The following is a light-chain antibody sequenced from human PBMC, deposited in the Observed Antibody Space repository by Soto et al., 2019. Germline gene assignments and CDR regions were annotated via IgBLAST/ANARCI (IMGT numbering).Light chain of an antibody. V-gene: IGKV3-15*01. CDR2: GAS. CDR1: QSVGSN. CDR3: QKFNKWPWT. Sequence: EIILTQSPVTLSVSPRERATLSCRASQSVGSNLAWYQQKPGQAPRLLIYGASTRATGVPPRFSGSGSGTEFTLTISSLQSEDFAVYYCQKFNKWPWTFGQGTKVEIK. J-gene: IGKJ1*01.